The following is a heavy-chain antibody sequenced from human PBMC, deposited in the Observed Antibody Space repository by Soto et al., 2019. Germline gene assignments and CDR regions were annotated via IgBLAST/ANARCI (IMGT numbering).Heavy chain of an antibody. Sequence: QVQLVESGGGLVKPGGSLRLSCAASGFTFSDYYMSWIRQAPGKGLEWVSYISSSGSTIYYADSVKGRFTISRDNDKNALYLQMNSLRAEDTAVYYCARLLMTPGYSGSYHYDQYYFDYWGQGTLVTVSS. V-gene: IGHV3-11*01. CDR3: ARLLMTPGYSGSYHYDQYYFDY. CDR1: GFTFSDYY. CDR2: ISSSGSTI. J-gene: IGHJ4*02. D-gene: IGHD1-26*01.